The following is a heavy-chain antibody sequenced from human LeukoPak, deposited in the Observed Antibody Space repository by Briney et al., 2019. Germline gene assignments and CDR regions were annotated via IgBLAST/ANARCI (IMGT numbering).Heavy chain of an antibody. CDR2: IYHSGST. Sequence: SETLSLTCAVSGGSISSGGYSWSWIRQPPGKGLEWIGYIYHSGSTYYNPSLKSRVTISVDRPKNQFSLKLSSVTAADTAVYYCARDADSSGWFDYWGQGTLVTVSS. J-gene: IGHJ4*02. D-gene: IGHD6-19*01. CDR3: ARDADSSGWFDY. CDR1: GGSISSGGYS. V-gene: IGHV4-30-2*01.